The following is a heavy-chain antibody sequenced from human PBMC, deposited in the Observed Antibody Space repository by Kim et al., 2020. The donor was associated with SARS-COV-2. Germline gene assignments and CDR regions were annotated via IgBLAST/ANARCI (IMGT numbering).Heavy chain of an antibody. V-gene: IGHV3-7*01. J-gene: IGHJ4*02. D-gene: IGHD3-16*01. CDR1: GFTFTSYW. Sequence: GGSLRLSCAASGFTFTSYWMSWLREVPGKGLQWVAVKKQDGSEKFYVDSVKGRFTISRDNAKNSLYLQMNSLRAEDTAVYYCARDWGDYWGKGALVTVSS. CDR3: ARDWGDY. CDR2: KKQDGSEK.